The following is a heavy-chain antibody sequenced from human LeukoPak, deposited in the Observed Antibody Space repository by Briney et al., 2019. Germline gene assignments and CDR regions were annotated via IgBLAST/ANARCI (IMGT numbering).Heavy chain of an antibody. CDR3: TRLGRSSYGDY. Sequence: PGGSLRLSCAASGFTFSGSAMHWVHQASGKGLEWIGRIRSEANSSETAYAASVKGRLTISRDDSKNTAYLQMNSLKTEDTAVYYCTRLGRSSYGDYWGQGTLVTVSS. V-gene: IGHV3-73*01. D-gene: IGHD6-6*01. CDR2: IRSEANSSET. J-gene: IGHJ4*02. CDR1: GFTFSGSA.